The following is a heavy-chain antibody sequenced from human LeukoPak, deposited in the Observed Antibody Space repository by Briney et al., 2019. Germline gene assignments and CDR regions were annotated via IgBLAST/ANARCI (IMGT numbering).Heavy chain of an antibody. D-gene: IGHD2-2*01. V-gene: IGHV4-61*02. Sequence: PSETLSLTCTVSGGSIGSGSYYWSWIRQPAGKGLEWIGRIYTSGSTNYNPSLKSRVTISVDTSKNQFSLKLSSVTAADTAVYYCARGGGSSTSWDDYYYYMDVWGKGTTVTVSS. J-gene: IGHJ6*03. CDR1: GGSIGSGSYY. CDR2: IYTSGST. CDR3: ARGGGSSTSWDDYYYYMDV.